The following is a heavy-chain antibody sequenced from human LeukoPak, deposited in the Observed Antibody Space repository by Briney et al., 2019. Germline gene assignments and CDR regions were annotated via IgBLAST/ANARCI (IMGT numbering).Heavy chain of an antibody. CDR2: ITDSGGDT. J-gene: IGHJ4*02. D-gene: IGHD3-22*01. V-gene: IGHV3-23*01. Sequence: GGSLRLSCAASGFTFSSYAMSWVRQAPGKGLEWVSAITDSGGDTYSADSVKGRLTISRDNSKNTLFLQMNSLRAEDTAVYYCARDLGSHYYDSSGGFDYWGQGTLVTVSS. CDR3: ARDLGSHYYDSSGGFDY. CDR1: GFTFSSYA.